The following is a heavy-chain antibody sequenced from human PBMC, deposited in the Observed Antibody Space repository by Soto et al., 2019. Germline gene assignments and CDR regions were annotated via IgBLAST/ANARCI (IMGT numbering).Heavy chain of an antibody. CDR3: ARDQLEQWLVKKDWYFDL. V-gene: IGHV3-33*01. CDR2: IWYDGSNK. CDR1: GFTFSSYG. D-gene: IGHD6-19*01. Sequence: GGSLRLSCAASGFTFSSYGMHWVRQAPGKGLEWVAVIWYDGSNKYYADSVKGRFTISRDNSKNTLYLQMNSLRAEDTAVYYCARDQLEQWLVKKDWYFDLWGRGTLVTVSS. J-gene: IGHJ2*01.